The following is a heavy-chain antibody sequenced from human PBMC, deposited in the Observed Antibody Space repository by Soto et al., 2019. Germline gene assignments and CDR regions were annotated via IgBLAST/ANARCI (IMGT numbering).Heavy chain of an antibody. J-gene: IGHJ1*01. D-gene: IGHD3-22*01. Sequence: QVQLVQSGAEVKKPGASVKVSCKASGYTFTSYYMHWVRQAPGQGLEWMGIINPSGGSTSYAQKFHGRVTMTRDTSTSTVYMELSSLRSEDTAVYYCARAHIPYDSSGYEHAEYFQHWGQGTLVTVSS. CDR2: INPSGGST. V-gene: IGHV1-46*01. CDR3: ARAHIPYDSSGYEHAEYFQH. CDR1: GYTFTSYY.